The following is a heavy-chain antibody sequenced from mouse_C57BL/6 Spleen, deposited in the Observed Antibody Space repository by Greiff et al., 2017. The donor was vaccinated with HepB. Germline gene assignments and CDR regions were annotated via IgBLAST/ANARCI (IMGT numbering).Heavy chain of an antibody. J-gene: IGHJ2*01. D-gene: IGHD4-1*01. Sequence: EVKLMESGGGLVKPGGSLKLSCAASGFTFSSYAMSWVRQTPEKRLEWVATISDGGSYTYYPDNVKGRFTISRDNAKNNLYLQMSHLKSEDTAMYYCAREELGPFDYWGQGTTLTVSS. CDR2: ISDGGSYT. CDR1: GFTFSSYA. V-gene: IGHV5-4*01. CDR3: AREELGPFDY.